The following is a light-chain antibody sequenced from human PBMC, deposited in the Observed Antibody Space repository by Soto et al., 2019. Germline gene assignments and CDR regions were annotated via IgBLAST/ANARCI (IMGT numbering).Light chain of an antibody. Sequence: DIQMTQSPSSLSASVGDRVTITCRASQDIRNDLGWYQQKPGKAPKRLIFSASTLDSRVPSRFSGGGFGTEFTLTISSLQPEDFATYYCLHHYNYPLTLGGGTQVEIK. CDR2: SAS. J-gene: IGKJ4*01. CDR1: QDIRND. V-gene: IGKV1-17*01. CDR3: LHHYNYPLT.